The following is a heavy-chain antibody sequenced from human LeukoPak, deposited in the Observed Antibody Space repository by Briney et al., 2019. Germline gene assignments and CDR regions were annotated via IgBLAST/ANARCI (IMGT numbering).Heavy chain of an antibody. CDR2: IYYSGST. CDR1: GGSISSYW. V-gene: IGHV4-59*01. J-gene: IGHJ5*02. CDR3: ARSGATTAGWFDP. Sequence: PSETLSLTCTVSGGSISSYWWSWIRQPPGKGLEWIGYIYYSGSTNHNPSLKSRVTISVDTSKNQFSLKLTSVIAADTAVYYCARSGATTAGWFDPWGRGALVTVFS. D-gene: IGHD1-26*01.